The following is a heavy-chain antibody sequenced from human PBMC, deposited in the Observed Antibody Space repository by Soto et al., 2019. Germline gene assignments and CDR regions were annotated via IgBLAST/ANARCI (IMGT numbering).Heavy chain of an antibody. D-gene: IGHD6-19*01. J-gene: IGHJ4*02. Sequence: SETLSLTCSVSGGSISNYYWGWIRQPPGKGLEWIGYIYYSGSTNYNPSLKSRLTISLDTSKNQFSLNLSSVTAADTALYYCARGFDSSGWYAFAYWGQGSLVTVSS. CDR3: ARGFDSSGWYAFAY. CDR1: GGSISNYY. CDR2: IYYSGST. V-gene: IGHV4-59*01.